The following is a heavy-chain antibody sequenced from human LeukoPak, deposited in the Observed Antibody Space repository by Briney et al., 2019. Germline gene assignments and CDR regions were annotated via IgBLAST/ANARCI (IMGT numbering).Heavy chain of an antibody. CDR3: AEEYTGTFSPFPSYFDN. CDR1: GFTFSSYG. Sequence: GGSLRLSCAASGFTFSSYGMHWVRQAPGKGLEWVAFIRYDGSNKYYADSVKGRFAISRDNSKNTLYLQMNSLRAEDTAIYYCAEEYTGTFSPFPSYFDNWGQGTLVTVSS. J-gene: IGHJ4*02. CDR2: IRYDGSNK. D-gene: IGHD1-26*01. V-gene: IGHV3-30*02.